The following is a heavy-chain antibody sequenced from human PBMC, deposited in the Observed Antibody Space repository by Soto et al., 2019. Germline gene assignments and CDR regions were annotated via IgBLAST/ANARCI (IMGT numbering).Heavy chain of an antibody. CDR1: GGSISSFY. D-gene: IGHD2-2*01. J-gene: IGHJ5*02. Sequence: SETLSLTCTVSGGSISSFYWSWIRQPPGRGLEWIGYISYSGSTNYNPSLKSRVTISVDRSKNQFSLKLSSVTAADTAVYYCARVPDRWGQGTLVTVSS. CDR2: ISYSGST. CDR3: ARVPDR. V-gene: IGHV4-59*12.